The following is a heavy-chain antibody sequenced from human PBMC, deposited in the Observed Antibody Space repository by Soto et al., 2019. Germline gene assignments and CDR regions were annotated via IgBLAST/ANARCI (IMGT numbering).Heavy chain of an antibody. J-gene: IGHJ4*02. Sequence: QVQLVQSGADVQRPWSSVRVSCKASGDTFNFYTINWVRQAPGQGLQWMGRINPILSMSNYAPRFQGRVTMTADKSTSTAYMELSSLRSEDTAMYYCATSYGSGYRAFDSWGQGALVTVSS. CDR1: GDTFNFYT. CDR3: ATSYGSGYRAFDS. D-gene: IGHD3-10*01. V-gene: IGHV1-69*02. CDR2: INPILSMS.